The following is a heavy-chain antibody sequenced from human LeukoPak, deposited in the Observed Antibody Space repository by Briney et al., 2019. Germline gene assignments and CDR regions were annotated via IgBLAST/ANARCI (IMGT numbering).Heavy chain of an antibody. CDR2: ISSSSSYI. V-gene: IGHV3-21*01. J-gene: IGHJ4*02. Sequence: GGSLRLSCAASGFTFSSYSMNWVRQAPGKGLEWVSSISSSSSYIYYADSVKGRFTISRDNAKNSLYLQMNSLRAEDTAVYYCEKPHYGSGSYYTDDYWGQGTLVTVSS. CDR3: EKPHYGSGSYYTDDY. D-gene: IGHD3-10*01. CDR1: GFTFSSYS.